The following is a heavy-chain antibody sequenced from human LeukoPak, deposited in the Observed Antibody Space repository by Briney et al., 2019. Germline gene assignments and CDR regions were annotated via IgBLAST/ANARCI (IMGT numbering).Heavy chain of an antibody. J-gene: IGHJ4*02. D-gene: IGHD2/OR15-2a*01. CDR3: AKVFDSMTAWNIAIDY. Sequence: GGSLRLSCAASGFTFSTYAMSWVRQAPGKGLEWVSSISGSGVSTYYADSVRGRFTTSRDNIRNTLYLQMNSLRAEDTAVYYCAKVFDSMTAWNIAIDYWGQGSLVTVSS. V-gene: IGHV3-23*01. CDR1: GFTFSTYA. CDR2: ISGSGVST.